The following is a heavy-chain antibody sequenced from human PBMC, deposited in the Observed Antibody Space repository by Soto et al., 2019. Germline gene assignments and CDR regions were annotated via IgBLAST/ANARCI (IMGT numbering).Heavy chain of an antibody. Sequence: SETLALTCAVYGGSLSGYCWSWIRQPPGKGLEWIGEINHRGSTKYNPSLKSRVTISVDTSKNQFSLKLNSVTAADTAVYYCARGDILIGYSYWGQGTLVTVSS. CDR2: INHRGST. CDR3: ARGDILIGYSY. V-gene: IGHV4-34*01. J-gene: IGHJ4*02. D-gene: IGHD3-9*01. CDR1: GGSLSGYC.